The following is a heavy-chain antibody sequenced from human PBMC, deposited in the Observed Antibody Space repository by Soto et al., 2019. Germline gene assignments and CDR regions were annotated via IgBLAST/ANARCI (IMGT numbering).Heavy chain of an antibody. J-gene: IGHJ6*02. D-gene: IGHD4-4*01. CDR3: AREGEIATGNSDGMDV. V-gene: IGHV1-8*01. CDR2: MKPNSGNT. CDR1: GYTFTSYD. Sequence: QVQLVQSGAEVKKPGASVKVSCKASGYTFTSYDINWVRQATGQGLEWMGWMKPNSGNTGYAQKLQGRVTMPRNTSKSPAYMELSRLRAEDTAVYYCAREGEIATGNSDGMDVWGQGTTVTVSS.